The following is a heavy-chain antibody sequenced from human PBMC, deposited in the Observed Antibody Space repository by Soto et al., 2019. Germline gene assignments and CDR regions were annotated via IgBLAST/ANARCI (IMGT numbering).Heavy chain of an antibody. V-gene: IGHV3-33*01. CDR2: IWYDGSNK. CDR1: GFTFSSYG. D-gene: IGHD3-22*01. J-gene: IGHJ4*02. Sequence: GGSLRLSCAASGFTFSSYGMHWVRQAPGKGLEWVAVIWYDGSNKYYADSVKGRFTISRDNSKNTLYLQMNSLRAEDTAVYYCARSDYYDSSGYRLADYWGQGTLVTVSS. CDR3: ARSDYYDSSGYRLADY.